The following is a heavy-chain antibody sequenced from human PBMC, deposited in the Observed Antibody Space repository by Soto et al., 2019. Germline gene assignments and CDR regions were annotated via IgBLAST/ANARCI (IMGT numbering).Heavy chain of an antibody. Sequence: SETLSLTCAVSGVSITRGGSSWTWIRQPPGKGLEWIGYFSHSGSTYYNPSLKSRVTISVDRSKNQFSLKLNAVTTADTAVYYCAREVNYWIDPWGQGTLVTVSS. D-gene: IGHD3-10*01. CDR2: FSHSGST. CDR3: AREVNYWIDP. CDR1: GVSITRGGSS. V-gene: IGHV4-30-2*01. J-gene: IGHJ5*02.